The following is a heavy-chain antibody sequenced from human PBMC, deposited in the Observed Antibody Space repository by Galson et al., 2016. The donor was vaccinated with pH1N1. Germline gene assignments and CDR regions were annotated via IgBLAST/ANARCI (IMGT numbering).Heavy chain of an antibody. J-gene: IGHJ4*02. Sequence: SLRLSCAASGFTFSSCGIYWVRQAPGKGLEWVASISSGGNTMFYADSVKGRFIISRDNAKNSLYLQMNSLRVEDTAVYYCARAYYDPLTRFSGAFDYWGQGTLVTVSS. CDR1: GFTFSSCG. D-gene: IGHD3-9*01. V-gene: IGHV3-48*03. CDR2: ISSGGNTM. CDR3: ARAYYDPLTRFSGAFDY.